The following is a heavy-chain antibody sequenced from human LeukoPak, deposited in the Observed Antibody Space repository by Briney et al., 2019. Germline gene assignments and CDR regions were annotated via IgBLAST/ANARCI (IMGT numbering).Heavy chain of an antibody. D-gene: IGHD3-22*01. CDR2: INPNSGGT. Sequence: AASVKVSCKASGYTFTGYYMHWVRQAPGQGLEWMGWINPNSGGTNYAQKFQGRVTMTRDTSISTAYMELSRLRSEDTAVYYCARCKYYYGSSGFPVLAYWGQGTLVTVSS. J-gene: IGHJ4*02. CDR3: ARCKYYYGSSGFPVLAY. V-gene: IGHV1-2*02. CDR1: GYTFTGYY.